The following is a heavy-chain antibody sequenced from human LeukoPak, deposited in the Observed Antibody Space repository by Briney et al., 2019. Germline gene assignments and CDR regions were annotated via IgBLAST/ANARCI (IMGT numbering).Heavy chain of an antibody. J-gene: IGHJ4*02. CDR1: GHTFRCYA. D-gene: IGHD1-26*01. V-gene: IGHV3-23*01. CDR2: ISGTGDST. CDR3: TKAVGATDN. Sequence: GGSLRLSCAASGHTFRCYAMSWVRQAPGEGLEWVSAISGTGDSTYYTDSVKGRFTISRDNSKNTLYLQMNSLRAEDTAVYYWTKAVGATDNWGQGTLVTVSS.